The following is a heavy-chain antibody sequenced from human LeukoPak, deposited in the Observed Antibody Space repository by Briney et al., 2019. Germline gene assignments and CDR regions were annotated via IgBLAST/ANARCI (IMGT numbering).Heavy chain of an antibody. D-gene: IGHD1-7*01. V-gene: IGHV4-39*07. CDR1: GGSISSSSYY. Sequence: SETLSLTCTVSGGSISSSSYYWGWIRQPPGKGLEWIGSIHYSGSTYYNPSLKSRVTISVDTSKNQFSLKLSSVTAADTAVYYCARDSGVNYLTIYYYYYYMDVWGKGTTVTVSS. CDR3: ARDSGVNYLTIYYYYYYMDV. J-gene: IGHJ6*03. CDR2: IHYSGST.